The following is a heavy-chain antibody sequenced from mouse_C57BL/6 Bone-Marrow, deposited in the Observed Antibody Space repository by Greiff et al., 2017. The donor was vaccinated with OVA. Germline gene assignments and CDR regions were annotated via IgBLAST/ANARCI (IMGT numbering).Heavy chain of an antibody. CDR3: ARSGLLAFAY. D-gene: IGHD2-10*01. Sequence: VQLQQSGAELVRPGTSVKVSCKASGYAFTNYLIEWVKQRPGQGLEWIGVINPGSGGTNYNEKFKGKATLTADKSSSTADLQLSSLTSEDAAVYFCARSGLLAFAYWGQGTLVTVSA. V-gene: IGHV1-54*01. CDR1: GYAFTNYL. J-gene: IGHJ3*01. CDR2: INPGSGGT.